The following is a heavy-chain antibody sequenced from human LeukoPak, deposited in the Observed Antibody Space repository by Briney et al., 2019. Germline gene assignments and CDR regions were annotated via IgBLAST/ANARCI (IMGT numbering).Heavy chain of an antibody. CDR1: GFTFSSYE. CDR2: ISSSGSTI. V-gene: IGHV3-48*03. D-gene: IGHD2-15*01. CDR3: ARSTLGYCSGGSCYGDGDY. J-gene: IGHJ4*02. Sequence: GGSLRLSCAASGFTFSSYEMNWVRQAPGKGLEWVSYISSSGSTIYYADSVKGRFTISRDNAKNSLYLQMNSLRAEDTAVYHCARSTLGYCSGGSCYGDGDYWGQGTLVTVSS.